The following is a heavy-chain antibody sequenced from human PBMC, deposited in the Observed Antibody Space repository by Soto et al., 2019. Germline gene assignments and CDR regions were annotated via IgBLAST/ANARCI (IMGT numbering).Heavy chain of an antibody. V-gene: IGHV1-8*02. Sequence: QVLLVQSGAEVKQSGASVKVSCKASGYDFTAYDINWVRQASGQGLEWMGWMNPINGATGTARRFQGRVSMTRNTDAGTAYLEFTSLRSDDTAVYFCGRGPSPRAPAGGTPYYYAMDVWGQGTTVTVSS. D-gene: IGHD2-2*01. J-gene: IGHJ6*02. CDR3: GRGPSPRAPAGGTPYYYAMDV. CDR1: GYDFTAYD. CDR2: MNPINGAT.